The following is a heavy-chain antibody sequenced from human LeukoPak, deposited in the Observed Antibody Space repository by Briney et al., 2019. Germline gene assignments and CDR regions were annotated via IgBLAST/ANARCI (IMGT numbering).Heavy chain of an antibody. V-gene: IGHV3-48*04. D-gene: IGHD1-26*01. CDR1: GFALRNYG. Sequence: PGGSLRLSCVASGFALRNYGLNWVRQAPGKGLEWVSYVSSGGNTVNYADSVRGRFTISRHNAKNSLYLQMNSLRAEDTAVYYCARGRQNSGSYSDAFDIWGQGTMVTVSS. J-gene: IGHJ3*02. CDR3: ARGRQNSGSYSDAFDI. CDR2: VSSGGNTV.